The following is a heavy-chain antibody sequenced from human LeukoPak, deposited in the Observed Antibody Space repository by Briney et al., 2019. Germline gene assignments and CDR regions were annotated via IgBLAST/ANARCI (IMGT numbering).Heavy chain of an antibody. CDR2: ISSSDNTI. J-gene: IGHJ4*02. Sequence: GGSLRLSCAASGFAFSDYSMNWVRQAPGKGLEWVSYISSSDNTIHYADSVKGRFTISRDNAKNSLYLEMNCLRDEDTAVYYCARVHRGYSYGRLDYWGQGTLVTVSS. V-gene: IGHV3-48*02. CDR3: ARVHRGYSYGRLDY. D-gene: IGHD5-18*01. CDR1: GFAFSDYS.